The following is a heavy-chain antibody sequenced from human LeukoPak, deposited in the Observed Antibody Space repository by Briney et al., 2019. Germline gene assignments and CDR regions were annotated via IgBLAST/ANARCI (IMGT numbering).Heavy chain of an antibody. V-gene: IGHV4-39*07. D-gene: IGHD1-26*01. CDR2: IYYSGST. CDR3: ARGGTSRLGFDY. J-gene: IGHJ4*02. Sequence: PSETLSLTCTVSGGSISSSSYYWGWIRQPPGKGLEWIGSIYYSGSTYYNPSLKSRVTISVDTSKNQFSLNLNSVTAADTAVYYCARGGTSRLGFDYWGQGTLVTVSS. CDR1: GGSISSSSYY.